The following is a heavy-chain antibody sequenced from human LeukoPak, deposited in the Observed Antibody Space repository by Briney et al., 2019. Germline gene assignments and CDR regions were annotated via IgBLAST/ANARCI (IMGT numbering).Heavy chain of an antibody. D-gene: IGHD1-26*01. CDR2: ISGSGDST. CDR3: AKDEGRLVGPWPDY. J-gene: IGHJ4*02. Sequence: GGSLRLSCAASGFTFSSYAMSWVRQAPGKGLEWVSTISGSGDSTYYADSVKGRFTVSRDNSKNTLYLQMNSLRAEDTAVYYCAKDEGRLVGPWPDYWGQGTLVTVSS. V-gene: IGHV3-23*01. CDR1: GFTFSSYA.